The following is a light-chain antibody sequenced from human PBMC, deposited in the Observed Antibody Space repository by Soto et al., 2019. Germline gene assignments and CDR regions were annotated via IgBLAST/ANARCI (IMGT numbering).Light chain of an antibody. CDR3: QQYDDWLRLT. Sequence: DIVLTQSPGNLSLSPGERATLSCRASQSVNIYLAWYQQKPGQAPRLLIFGASYRATGIPARFSGSGSGTEFNLTISSLQSEDFAVYFCQQYDDWLRLTFGGGTKVDIK. J-gene: IGKJ4*01. CDR2: GAS. V-gene: IGKV3D-15*01. CDR1: QSVNIY.